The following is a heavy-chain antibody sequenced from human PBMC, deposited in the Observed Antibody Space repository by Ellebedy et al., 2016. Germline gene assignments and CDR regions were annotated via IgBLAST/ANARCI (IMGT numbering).Heavy chain of an antibody. CDR1: GGSISSSSYY. V-gene: IGHV4-39*01. D-gene: IGHD5-24*01. CDR2: IYYSGST. J-gene: IGHJ4*02. Sequence: SETLSLTCTVSGGSISSSSYYWGWIRQPPGKGLEWIGSIYYSGSTYYNPSLKSRVTISVDTSKNQFSLKLSSVTAADTAVYYCASGSFRDGYNVPFDYWGQGTLVTVSS. CDR3: ASGSFRDGYNVPFDY.